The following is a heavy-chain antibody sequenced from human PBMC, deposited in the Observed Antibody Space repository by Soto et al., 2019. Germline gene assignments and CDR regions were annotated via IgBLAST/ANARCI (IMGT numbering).Heavy chain of an antibody. V-gene: IGHV1-3*01. Sequence: QVQLVQSGAEVKRPGASVKVSCKISGYDFIVHSMHWVRQAPGLGPECVVWVVGVNGDTKYSEAFQGRVTITRDTSATTGSMELASLRPADTAVYYRARGIRWSGTGACGMDDSDSWGQGALGNVSS. CDR1: GYDFIVHS. J-gene: IGHJ4*02. CDR2: VVGVNGDT. D-gene: IGHD4-17*01. CDR3: ARGIRWSGTGACGMDDSDS.